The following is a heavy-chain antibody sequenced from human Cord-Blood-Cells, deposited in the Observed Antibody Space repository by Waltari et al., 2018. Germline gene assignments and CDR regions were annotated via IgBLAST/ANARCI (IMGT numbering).Heavy chain of an antibody. CDR3: ARGGWGDYWYFDL. V-gene: IGHV4-4*02. D-gene: IGHD7-27*01. J-gene: IGHJ2*01. Sequence: QVQLQESGPGLVKPSGTLSLTCAVSGGSISSSNWWSGVRLPPGKGLEWIGEIYHSGSTNYNPSLKSRGTISVDKSKNQFSLKLSSVTAADTAVYYCARGGWGDYWYFDLWGRGTLVTVSS. CDR1: GGSISSSNW. CDR2: IYHSGST.